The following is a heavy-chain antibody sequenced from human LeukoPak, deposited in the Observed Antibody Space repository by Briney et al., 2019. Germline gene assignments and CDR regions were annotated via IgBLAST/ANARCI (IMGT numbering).Heavy chain of an antibody. J-gene: IGHJ6*03. Sequence: GGSLRLSCEASGLSFRSYSMNWVRQAPGKGLEWVSSISSSSSYIYYADSVKGRFTISRDNAKNSLYLQMNSLRAEDTAVYYCARDPIGGLYYYYMDVWGKGTTVTVSS. CDR3: ARDPIGGLYYYYMDV. D-gene: IGHD4-23*01. V-gene: IGHV3-21*01. CDR2: ISSSSSYI. CDR1: GLSFRSYS.